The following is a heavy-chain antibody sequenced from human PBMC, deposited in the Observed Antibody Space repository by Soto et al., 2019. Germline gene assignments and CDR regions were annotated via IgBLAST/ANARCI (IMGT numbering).Heavy chain of an antibody. D-gene: IGHD5-18*01. CDR1: GFTFSSYW. CDR2: IKSDGSSM. Sequence: EVQLVESGGGLVQPGGSLRLSCAASGFTFSSYWMHWVRQAPGKGLVWVSRIKSDGSSMSYADSVKGRFTISRDNAKNTLYRQMNSLRAEDTAVYYCGRGIRNYYCMDVWGQGTTVTVSS. V-gene: IGHV3-74*01. CDR3: GRGIRNYYCMDV. J-gene: IGHJ6*02.